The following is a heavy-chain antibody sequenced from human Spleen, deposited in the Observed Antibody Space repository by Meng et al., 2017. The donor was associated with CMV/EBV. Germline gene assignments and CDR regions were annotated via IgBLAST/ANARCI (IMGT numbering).Heavy chain of an antibody. CDR1: GFTFSSYS. J-gene: IGHJ3*02. D-gene: IGHD2-2*01. Sequence: GGSLRLSCAASGFTFSSYSMNWVRQAPGKGLEWVSYISSSSSTIYYADSVKGRFTISRDTSKNTLYLQMNSLRAEDTAVYYCARENAYGFDIWGQGTKVTVSS. V-gene: IGHV3-48*01. CDR2: ISSSSSTI. CDR3: ARENAYGFDI.